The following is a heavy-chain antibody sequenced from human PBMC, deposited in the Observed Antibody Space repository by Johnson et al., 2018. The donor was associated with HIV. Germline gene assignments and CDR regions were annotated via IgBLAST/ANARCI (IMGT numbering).Heavy chain of an antibody. D-gene: IGHD6-6*01. CDR1: GFTFSSYG. J-gene: IGHJ3*02. CDR3: GRDILGYSSSGPDAFDI. CDR2: ISYDGSNK. Sequence: QVQLVESGGGLVQPGGSLRLSCAASGFTFSSYGMHWVRQAPGKGLEWVAVISYDGSNKYYADSVKGRFTISRDNSKNTLYLQMNSLRAEDTAVYYCGRDILGYSSSGPDAFDIWGQGTMVTVSS. V-gene: IGHV3-30*19.